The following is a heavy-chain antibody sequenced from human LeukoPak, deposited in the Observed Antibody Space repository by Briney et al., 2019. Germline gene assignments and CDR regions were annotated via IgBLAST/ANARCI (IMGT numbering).Heavy chain of an antibody. V-gene: IGHV3-21*01. D-gene: IGHD1-26*01. CDR3: AREFTSAYSGSSRGL. J-gene: IGHJ4*02. CDR2: ISSSSSYI. CDR1: GFTFSSYS. Sequence: GGSLRLSCAASGFTFSSYSMNWVRQAPGKGLEWVSSISSSSSYIYYADSVKGRFTISRDNAKNSLYLQMNSLRAEDTAMYYCAREFTSAYSGSSRGLWGQGTLVTVSS.